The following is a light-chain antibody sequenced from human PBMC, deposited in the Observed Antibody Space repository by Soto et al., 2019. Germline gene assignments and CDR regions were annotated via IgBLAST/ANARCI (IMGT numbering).Light chain of an antibody. V-gene: IGKV1-39*01. CDR3: QQYDDLPLT. Sequence: DIQMTQSPSSLSASVGDRVTITCRASQSISSYLNWYQQKPGKAPKLLIYAASSLQSGVPSRFSGSGSGTDFTLTISNLQPEDIAIYYCQQYDDLPLTFGGGTK. J-gene: IGKJ4*01. CDR1: QSISSY. CDR2: AAS.